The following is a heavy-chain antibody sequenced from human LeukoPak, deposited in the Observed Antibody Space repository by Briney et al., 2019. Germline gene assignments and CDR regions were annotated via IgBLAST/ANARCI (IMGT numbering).Heavy chain of an antibody. V-gene: IGHV3-23*01. D-gene: IGHD7-27*01. CDR1: GFTFSSYT. Sequence: GGSLRLSCTASGFTFSSYTMTWVRQAPGKGLKWVSTITTGDGNSYYADSVKGRFTVSRDDSKNTLYLQMNSLRAEDTAVYYCAKDGGLWVSAHWGDSWGRGTLVTVSS. J-gene: IGHJ4*02. CDR2: ITTGDGNS. CDR3: AKDGGLWVSAHWGDS.